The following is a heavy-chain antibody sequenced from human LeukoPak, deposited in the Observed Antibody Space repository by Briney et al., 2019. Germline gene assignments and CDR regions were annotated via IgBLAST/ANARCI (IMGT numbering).Heavy chain of an antibody. CDR1: RGTFSSYA. CDR2: IIPIFGTA. V-gene: IGHV1-69*05. J-gene: IGHJ5*02. CDR3: ARGGDTAMTDNWFDP. Sequence: ASVKVSCKASRGTFSSYAISWVRQAPGQGLEWMGGIIPIFGTANYAQKFQGRVTITTDESTSTAYMELSSLRSEDTAVYYCARGGDTAMTDNWFDPWGQGTLVTVST. D-gene: IGHD5-18*01.